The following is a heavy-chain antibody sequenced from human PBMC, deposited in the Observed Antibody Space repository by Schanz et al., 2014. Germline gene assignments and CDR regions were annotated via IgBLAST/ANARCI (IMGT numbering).Heavy chain of an antibody. V-gene: IGHV1-46*01. D-gene: IGHD5-18*01. J-gene: IGHJ3*02. Sequence: QVQLVQSGAEVKKPGSSVKVSCKASGYTLSAYSLHWVRQAPGQGLEWMGIVNPSVRGTHFAREFQGRVTVTSDTSTSTAYMDLRSLRSDDTAVYYCARGGYSYALSAFDIWGQGTMVTVSS. CDR3: ARGGYSYALSAFDI. CDR2: VNPSVRGT. CDR1: GYTLSAYS.